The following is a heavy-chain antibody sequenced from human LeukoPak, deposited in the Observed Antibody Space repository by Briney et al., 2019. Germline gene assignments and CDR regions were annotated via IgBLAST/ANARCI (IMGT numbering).Heavy chain of an antibody. CDR2: INHSGST. D-gene: IGHD2-2*01. CDR1: GGSFSGYY. J-gene: IGHJ6*02. CDR3: ARGAGYYCSSTSCYRRLYGMDV. Sequence: SETLSLTCAVYGGSFSGYYWSWIRQPPGKGLEWIGEINHSGSTNYNPSPKSRVTISVDTSKNQFSLKLSSVTAADTAVYYCARGAGYYCSSTSCYRRLYGMDVWGQGTTVTVSS. V-gene: IGHV4-34*01.